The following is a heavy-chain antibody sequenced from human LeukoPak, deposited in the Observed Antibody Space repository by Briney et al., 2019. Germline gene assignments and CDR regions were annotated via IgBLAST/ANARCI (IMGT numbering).Heavy chain of an antibody. V-gene: IGHV1-8*01. CDR3: AKAHYGDYDFDY. Sequence: GASVKVSCKASGYTFTSYDINWVRQATGQGLEWMGWMNPNSGNTGYAQKFQGRVTMTRNTSISTAYMELSSLRSEDTAVYYCAKAHYGDYDFDYWGQGTLVTVSS. J-gene: IGHJ4*02. D-gene: IGHD4-17*01. CDR1: GYTFTSYD. CDR2: MNPNSGNT.